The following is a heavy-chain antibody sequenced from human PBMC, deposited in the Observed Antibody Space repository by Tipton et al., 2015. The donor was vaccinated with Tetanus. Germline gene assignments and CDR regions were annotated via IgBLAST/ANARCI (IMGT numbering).Heavy chain of an antibody. J-gene: IGHJ4*02. CDR1: GDSISSGDYY. Sequence: TLSLTCAVSGDSISSGDYYWTWIRQHPGRGLESIGYIFGSGGTFYNPSLESRVTISLDTSKNHFSLKLTSVTAADTAVYYCARGRSHFYFGPQIDYWGQGTPVTASS. D-gene: IGHD3/OR15-3a*01. CDR2: IFGSGGT. CDR3: ARGRSHFYFGPQIDY. V-gene: IGHV4-31*11.